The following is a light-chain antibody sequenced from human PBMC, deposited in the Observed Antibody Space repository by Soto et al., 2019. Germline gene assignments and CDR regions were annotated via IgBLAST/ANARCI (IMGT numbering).Light chain of an antibody. CDR3: QQLSSSSLT. V-gene: IGKV1-9*01. CDR1: QDISSY. J-gene: IGKJ4*01. Sequence: IQLTQSPSSLSASVGDRVTVTCRASQDISSYLAWYQQKPGKAPKLLIYATSTLQSGVPSRFSGSGSGTDFALTISSLQPEDFATYYCQQLSSSSLTFGGGTKVDIK. CDR2: ATS.